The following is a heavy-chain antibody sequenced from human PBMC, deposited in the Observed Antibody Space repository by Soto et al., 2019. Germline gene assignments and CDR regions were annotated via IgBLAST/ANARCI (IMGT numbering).Heavy chain of an antibody. Sequence: QVQLQESGPGLVKPSETLSLTCTVSGGSISNYYWSWIRQPPGKGLEWIGFMSYRGTTNYNPSLKRRVTISVYTYKNQFSLKLSSVTAADTAVYYCASRDSSSLSIDYWGQGTLVTVSS. CDR2: MSYRGTT. J-gene: IGHJ4*02. CDR1: GGSISNYY. CDR3: ASRDSSSLSIDY. D-gene: IGHD6-13*01. V-gene: IGHV4-59*08.